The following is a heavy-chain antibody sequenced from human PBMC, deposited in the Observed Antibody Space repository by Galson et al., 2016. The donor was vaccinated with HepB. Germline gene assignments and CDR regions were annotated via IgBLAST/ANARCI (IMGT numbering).Heavy chain of an antibody. Sequence: SLRLSCAASGFSFSFYSMNWVRQAPGKGLEWVSSITSSSSYIYYADSVKGRFTISRDNAKNSVYLQMNSLRAEDTAVYYCASLWQPGYCGQGILVTVSS. D-gene: IGHD3-16*01. CDR1: GFSFSFYS. J-gene: IGHJ4*02. CDR3: ASLWQPGY. V-gene: IGHV3-21*01. CDR2: ITSSSSYI.